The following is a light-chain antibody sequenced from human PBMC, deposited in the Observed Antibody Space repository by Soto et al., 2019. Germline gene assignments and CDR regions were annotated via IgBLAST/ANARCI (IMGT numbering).Light chain of an antibody. CDR1: SSNIGGTNY. Sequence: VLTQPPSASGTPGQKVFISCSGSSSNIGGTNYAYWYQQLPGAAPKLLMHSNNLRPSGVPERISGSKFGTAASLAISGLRSEDEAVYYCASWDDRLGAVIFGGGTKVTVL. CDR3: ASWDDRLGAVI. CDR2: SNN. V-gene: IGLV1-47*02. J-gene: IGLJ2*01.